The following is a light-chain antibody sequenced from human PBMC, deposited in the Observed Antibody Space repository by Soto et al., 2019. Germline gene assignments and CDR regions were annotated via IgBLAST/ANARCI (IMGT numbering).Light chain of an antibody. Sequence: EIVLTQSPATLSLSPGERATLSCRASQSVSSYLAWYQQKPGQAPRLLIYDASNRATGIPARFSGSGSGTDFTLTISSLEPEDFAVYYCQQRSNWITFGQGTVLEIK. J-gene: IGKJ5*01. V-gene: IGKV3-11*01. CDR1: QSVSSY. CDR2: DAS. CDR3: QQRSNWIT.